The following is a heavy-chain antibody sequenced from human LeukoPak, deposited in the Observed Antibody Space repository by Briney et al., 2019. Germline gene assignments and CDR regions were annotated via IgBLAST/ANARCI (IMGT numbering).Heavy chain of an antibody. CDR1: GFTFSTYD. J-gene: IGHJ5*02. V-gene: IGHV3-21*01. CDR2: ISSSGAYK. Sequence: GGSLRLSCAASGFTFSTYDMNWVRQAPGKGLEWVAYISSSGAYKYYADSMKGRFTISRDNARNSLFLQMKSLRAEDTAVYYCARGLFYYVYSGYRYNWLDPWGQGTLVTVSS. CDR3: ARGLFYYVYSGYRYNWLDP. D-gene: IGHD3-22*01.